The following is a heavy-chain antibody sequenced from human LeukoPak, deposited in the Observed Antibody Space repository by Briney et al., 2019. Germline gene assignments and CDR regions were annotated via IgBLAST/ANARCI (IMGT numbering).Heavy chain of an antibody. CDR1: GVTFSIYS. D-gene: IGHD2-15*01. J-gene: IGHJ2*01. Sequence: GGSLRLSCAASGVTFSIYSMNWVRQAPGEGLEWLSYISADSNTIYYADSVKGRFTISRDNAKTSLYLQMNTLRDEDTAVYYCARDRAAPTWFFDLWGRGTLVLVSS. CDR3: ARDRAAPTWFFDL. V-gene: IGHV3-48*02. CDR2: ISADSNTI.